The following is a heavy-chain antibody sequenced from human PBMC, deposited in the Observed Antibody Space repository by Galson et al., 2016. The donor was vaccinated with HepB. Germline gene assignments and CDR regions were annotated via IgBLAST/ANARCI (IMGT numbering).Heavy chain of an antibody. CDR3: ARDLSFSDAFDI. J-gene: IGHJ3*02. CDR2: MSSSGSTI. CDR1: GFPFSDYY. V-gene: IGHV3-11*01. Sequence: SLRLSCAASGFPFSDYYMSWLRQAPGKGLEWTSYMSSSGSTIYYADSVKGRFTISRDNAKNSLYLQMNSLRAEDTAVYYCARDLSFSDAFDIWGQGTVVTVSS.